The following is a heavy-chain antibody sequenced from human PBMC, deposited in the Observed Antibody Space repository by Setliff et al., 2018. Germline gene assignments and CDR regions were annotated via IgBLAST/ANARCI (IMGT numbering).Heavy chain of an antibody. CDR2: IYPGDSDT. Sequence: GESLKISCEVSGYNFASYWIAWVRQRPGKGPEWMGIIYPGDSDTTYNPSFEGHVTISADKSTNTAYLQWGSLKPSDTAVYYCAKEYYYDSTGLDYWGQGTLVTVSS. D-gene: IGHD3-22*01. CDR3: AKEYYYDSTGLDY. CDR1: GYNFASYW. J-gene: IGHJ4*02. V-gene: IGHV5-51*01.